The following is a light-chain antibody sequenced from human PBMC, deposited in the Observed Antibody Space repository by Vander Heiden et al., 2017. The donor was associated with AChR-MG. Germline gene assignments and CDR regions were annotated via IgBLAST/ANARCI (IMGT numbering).Light chain of an antibody. V-gene: IGLV2-14*01. Sequence: QSALTQPASVSRSPGQAITISCPGTNSDVGGYNYVSWYQQHPDKAPKLIVYDVTNRPSGVSNRFSASKSGNTASLTISGLRAEDEADYYCSSYRGGSTKVLFGGGTRLTVL. CDR3: SSYRGGSTKVL. CDR2: DVT. J-gene: IGLJ2*01. CDR1: NSDVGGYNY.